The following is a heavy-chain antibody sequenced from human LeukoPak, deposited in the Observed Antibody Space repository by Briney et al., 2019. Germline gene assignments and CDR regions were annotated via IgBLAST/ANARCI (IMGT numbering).Heavy chain of an antibody. CDR1: GYTFSSYW. CDR2: IYPGDSDT. Sequence: GESLKISCQGSGYTFSSYWIGWVRQMPGKGLEWMGIIYPGDSDTRYSPSLQGQVTISVDTSIGTAYLQWSSLKASDTAIYYCARQNDFRLDYWGQGTLVTVSS. D-gene: IGHD3-3*01. J-gene: IGHJ4*02. CDR3: ARQNDFRLDY. V-gene: IGHV5-51*01.